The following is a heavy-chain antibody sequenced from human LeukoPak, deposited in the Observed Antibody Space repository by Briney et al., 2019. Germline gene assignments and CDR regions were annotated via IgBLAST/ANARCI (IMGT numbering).Heavy chain of an antibody. V-gene: IGHV3-43*01. Sequence: RPGGSLRLSCAVSGFDFGDYTMHWVRQPPGKGLEWVSLISWNSGSIKYTESVKGRFTISRDNSKNSLYLQMSSLRTEDTALYYCARDIYDSGDFRGDFWGQGTLVTVSS. CDR1: GFDFGDYT. D-gene: IGHD3-22*01. CDR3: ARDIYDSGDFRGDF. J-gene: IGHJ4*02. CDR2: ISWNSGSI.